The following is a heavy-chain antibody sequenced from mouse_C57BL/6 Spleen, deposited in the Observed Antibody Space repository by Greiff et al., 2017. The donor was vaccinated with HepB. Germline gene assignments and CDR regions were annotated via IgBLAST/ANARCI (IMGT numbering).Heavy chain of an antibody. D-gene: IGHD1-1*01. CDR2: INPNNGGT. Sequence: EVQLQQSGPELVKPGASVKMSCKASGYTFTDYNMHWVKQSHGKSLEWIGYINPNNGGTSYNQKFKGKATLTVNKSSSTAYMELRSLTSEDSAVYYCARFITTVVPMDYWGQGTSVTVSS. V-gene: IGHV1-22*01. J-gene: IGHJ4*01. CDR3: ARFITTVVPMDY. CDR1: GYTFTDYN.